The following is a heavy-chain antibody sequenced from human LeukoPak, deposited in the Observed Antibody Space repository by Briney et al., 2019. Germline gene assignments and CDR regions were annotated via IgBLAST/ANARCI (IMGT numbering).Heavy chain of an antibody. J-gene: IGHJ4*02. D-gene: IGHD1-1*01. V-gene: IGHV3-53*01. CDR3: ARGPAGYN. Sequence: GGSLRLSGAASGFTVSSNHMSWVRQAPGKGLEWVSVIYSGGSTDYADSVKGRFTISRDNLNNTLYLQMNSLRAEDTAVYYCARGPAGYNWGQGTLVTFSS. CDR2: IYSGGST. CDR1: GFTVSSNH.